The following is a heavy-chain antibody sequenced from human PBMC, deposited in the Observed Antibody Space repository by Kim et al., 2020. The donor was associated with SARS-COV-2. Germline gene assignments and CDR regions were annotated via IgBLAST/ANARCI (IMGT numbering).Heavy chain of an antibody. CDR2: IYYSGST. CDR1: GGSISSGGYY. CDR3: ARGTGGEIVVVPAGTRRKNYYYYMDV. V-gene: IGHV4-31*03. D-gene: IGHD2-2*01. J-gene: IGHJ6*03. Sequence: SETLSLTCTVSGGSISSGGYYWSWIRQHPGKGLEWIGYIYYSGSTYYNPSLKSRVTISVDTSKNQFSLKLSSVTAADTAVYYCARGTGGEIVVVPAGTRRKNYYYYMDVWGKGTTVTVSS.